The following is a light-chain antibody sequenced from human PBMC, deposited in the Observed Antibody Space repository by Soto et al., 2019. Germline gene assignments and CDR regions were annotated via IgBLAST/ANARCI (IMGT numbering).Light chain of an antibody. CDR1: QSIGSC. J-gene: IGKJ5*01. Sequence: EIVLTQSPDTLSLSPGERATLSCRASQSIGSCLAWYQQKPGQAPRLLISDASNRATGIPARFSGSGSGTDFTLIISSLEPEDFAVYHCQQRGDWPVTFGQGTRLETK. CDR2: DAS. V-gene: IGKV3-11*01. CDR3: QQRGDWPVT.